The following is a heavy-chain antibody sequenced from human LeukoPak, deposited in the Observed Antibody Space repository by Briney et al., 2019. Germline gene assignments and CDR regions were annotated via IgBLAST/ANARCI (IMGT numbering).Heavy chain of an antibody. Sequence: GGSLRLSCVASGLTFSSHAMTWVRQAPGKGLEWVSGITNSGGTTYHAEAVRGRFTISRDNSKNTLYLQMNNLRAEDTAVYYCASRPPSETYYGVLDYWGQGTLVTVSS. D-gene: IGHD3-16*01. V-gene: IGHV3-23*01. CDR2: ITNSGGTT. CDR1: GLTFSSHA. CDR3: ASRPPSETYYGVLDY. J-gene: IGHJ4*02.